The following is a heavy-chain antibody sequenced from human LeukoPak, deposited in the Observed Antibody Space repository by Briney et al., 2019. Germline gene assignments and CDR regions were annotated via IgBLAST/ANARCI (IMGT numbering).Heavy chain of an antibody. CDR2: IYSGTI. CDR3: ARRAGAYSHPYDY. D-gene: IGHD4/OR15-4a*01. V-gene: IGHV3-53*01. CDR1: GFTVSSNS. J-gene: IGHJ4*02. Sequence: PGGSPRLSCTVSGFTVSSNSMSWVRQAPGKGLELVSFIYSGTIHYSDSVKGGFTISRDNSKNTLYLQMNSLRAEDTAVYYCARRAGAYSHPYDYWGQGTLVTVS.